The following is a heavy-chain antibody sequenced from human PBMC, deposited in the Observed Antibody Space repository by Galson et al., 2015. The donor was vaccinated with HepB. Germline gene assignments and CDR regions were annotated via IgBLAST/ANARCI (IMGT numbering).Heavy chain of an antibody. D-gene: IGHD2-15*01. CDR3: ARGYCSGGSCYRSGFDI. CDR1: GSTFSSHW. V-gene: IGHV3-7*03. CDR2: IKQDGSEK. J-gene: IGHJ3*02. Sequence: SLRLSCAASGSTFSSHWMTWVRQAPGKGLEWVANIKQDGSEKYYVDSVKGRFTISRDNAKNSLYLQMNSLRAEDTAVYYCARGYCSGGSCYRSGFDIWGQGTMVTVST.